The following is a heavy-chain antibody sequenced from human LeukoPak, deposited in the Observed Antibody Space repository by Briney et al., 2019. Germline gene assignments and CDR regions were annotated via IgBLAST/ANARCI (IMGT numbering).Heavy chain of an antibody. Sequence: GASVKVSCKASGFTFTSSAMQWVRQARGQRLEWIGWIVVGSGNTDYAQKFQERVTITRDMSTSTAYMELSSLRSEDTAVYYCAADSSGSSQYYYGMDVWGQGTTVTVSS. V-gene: IGHV1-58*02. D-gene: IGHD6-19*01. CDR2: IVVGSGNT. J-gene: IGHJ6*02. CDR3: AADSSGSSQYYYGMDV. CDR1: GFTFTSSA.